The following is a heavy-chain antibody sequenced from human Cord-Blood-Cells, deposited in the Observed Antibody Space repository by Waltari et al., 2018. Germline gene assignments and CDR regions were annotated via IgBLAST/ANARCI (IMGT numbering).Heavy chain of an antibody. CDR2: VNPKYSET. CDR3: ATELNYYGSGSYFDY. V-gene: IGHV1-69-2*01. D-gene: IGHD3-10*01. J-gene: IGHJ4*02. CDR1: GYNFTDYY. Sequence: EVQLVPSGAEVKKHGATVKISCKVSGYNFTDYYMHWGQRAPGKGLEWMGLVNPKYSETIYAEKFQGRVTITADTSTDTAYMELSSLRSEDTAVYYCATELNYYGSGSYFDYWGQGTLVTVSS.